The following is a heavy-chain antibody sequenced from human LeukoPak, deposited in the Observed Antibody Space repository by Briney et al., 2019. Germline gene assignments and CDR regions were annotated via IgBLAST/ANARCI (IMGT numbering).Heavy chain of an antibody. CDR3: ARDLEVRGVITKRFDY. J-gene: IGHJ4*02. CDR2: INHSGST. V-gene: IGHV4-34*01. D-gene: IGHD3-10*01. CDR1: GGSFSGYY. Sequence: PSETLSLTCAVYGGSFSGYYWSWIRQPPGKGLEWIGEINHSGSTNYNPSLKSRVTISVDTSKNQFSLKLSSVTAADTAVYYCARDLEVRGVITKRFDYWGQGTLVTVSS.